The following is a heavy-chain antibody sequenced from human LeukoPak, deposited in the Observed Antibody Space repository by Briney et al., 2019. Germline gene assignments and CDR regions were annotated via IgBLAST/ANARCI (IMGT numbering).Heavy chain of an antibody. Sequence: GGSLRLSCAASGFTFSSYGMHWVRQAPGKGLEWVAFIRYDGSNKYYADSVKGRFTISRDNSKNTLYLQMNSLRAEDTAVYYCAKEDSGSYYRPSLPFDYWGQGTLVTVSS. CDR1: GFTFSSYG. CDR3: AKEDSGSYYRPSLPFDY. V-gene: IGHV3-30*02. D-gene: IGHD1-26*01. J-gene: IGHJ4*02. CDR2: IRYDGSNK.